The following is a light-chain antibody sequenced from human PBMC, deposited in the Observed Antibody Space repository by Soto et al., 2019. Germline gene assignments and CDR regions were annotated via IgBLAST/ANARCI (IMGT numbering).Light chain of an antibody. Sequence: EIVMTQSPATLSVSPGEGATLSCRASQSVSSNFAWYQQKPGQAPRLLIYGASTRATGIPARFSGSGSGTEFTLSISSLQSEDVAVYYCQRYGTSPPLTFGGGTKVEIK. V-gene: IGKV3-15*01. CDR1: QSVSSN. CDR2: GAS. J-gene: IGKJ4*01. CDR3: QRYGTSPPLT.